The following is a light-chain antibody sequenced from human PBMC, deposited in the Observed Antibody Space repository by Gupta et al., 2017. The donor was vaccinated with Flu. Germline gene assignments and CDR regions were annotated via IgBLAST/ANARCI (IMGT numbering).Light chain of an antibody. CDR3: NSRDSSGNHLSV. Sequence: RAVRITCQGDSLRSYYASWYQQTPGQAPVLVIYGENKRPSGIPDRFSGSRSGNTASLTITGAQAEDEADYYCNSRDSSGNHLSVFGGGTKLTVL. V-gene: IGLV3-19*01. CDR1: SLRSYY. CDR2: GEN. J-gene: IGLJ2*01.